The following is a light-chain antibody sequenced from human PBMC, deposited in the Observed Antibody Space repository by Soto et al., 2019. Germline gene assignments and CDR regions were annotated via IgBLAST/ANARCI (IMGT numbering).Light chain of an antibody. CDR1: QSISSY. CDR2: AAS. V-gene: IGKV1-39*01. J-gene: IGKJ3*01. CDR3: QQSYSTVFT. Sequence: DIQMTQSPSSLSASVGDRVTITCRASQSISSYLNWYQQKPGKAPKLLIYAASILQSGVPSRFSGSGSGTDFTLTISSLQPEDFATYYCQQSYSTVFTFGPGTKVDIK.